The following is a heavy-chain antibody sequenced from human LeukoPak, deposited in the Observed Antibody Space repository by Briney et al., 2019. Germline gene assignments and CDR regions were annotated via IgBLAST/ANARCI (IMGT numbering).Heavy chain of an antibody. D-gene: IGHD5-12*01. CDR1: GVTFSSYA. J-gene: IGHJ4*02. CDR2: ISGSGGST. CDR3: AIIESWLPSFDY. V-gene: IGHV3-23*01. Sequence: GGSLRLSCAASGVTFSSYAMSWVRQAPGKGLEWVSAISGSGGSTYYADSVKGRFTISRDNSKNTLYLQMNSLRAEDTAVYYCAIIESWLPSFDYWGQGTLVTVSS.